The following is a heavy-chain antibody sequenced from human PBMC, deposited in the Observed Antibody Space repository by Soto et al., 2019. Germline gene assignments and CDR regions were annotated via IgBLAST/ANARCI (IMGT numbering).Heavy chain of an antibody. V-gene: IGHV3-15*01. D-gene: IGHD2-15*01. CDR2: IKSKTDGGTT. CDR3: TTTGGLGYCSGGSCRSSWAFDI. J-gene: IGHJ3*02. Sequence: GGSLRLSCAASGFTFSNAWMSWVRQAPGKGLEWVGRIKSKTDGGTTDYAAPVKGRFTISRDDSKNTLYLQMNSLKTEDTAVYYCTTTGGLGYCSGGSCRSSWAFDIWGQGTMVTVSS. CDR1: GFTFSNAW.